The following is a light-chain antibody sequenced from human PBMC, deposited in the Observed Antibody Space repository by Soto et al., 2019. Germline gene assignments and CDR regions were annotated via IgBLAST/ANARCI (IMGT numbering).Light chain of an antibody. CDR3: QQRSNWPTGT. CDR2: DAS. J-gene: IGKJ2*01. CDR1: QSVSSY. V-gene: IGKV3-11*01. Sequence: EIVLTQSRATLSLSPGERATLSCRASQSVSSYLAWYQQKPGQAPRLLIYDASNRATGIPARFSGSGSGTDFTLTISSLEPEDFAVYYCQQRSNWPTGTFGQGTKLEIK.